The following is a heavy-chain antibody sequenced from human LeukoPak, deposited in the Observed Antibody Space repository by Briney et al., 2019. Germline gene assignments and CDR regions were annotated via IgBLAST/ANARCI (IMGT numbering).Heavy chain of an antibody. CDR3: ARETPYGSGSYPFDY. CDR1: GGSISSSSYY. J-gene: IGHJ4*02. D-gene: IGHD3-10*01. CDR2: IYYSGST. Sequence: SETLSLTCTVSGGSISSSSYYWGWIRQPPGKGLEWIGSIYYSGSTHYNPSLKSRVTISVDTSKKHFSLRLSSVTAADTAVYYCARETPYGSGSYPFDYWGQGILVTVSS. V-gene: IGHV4-39*07.